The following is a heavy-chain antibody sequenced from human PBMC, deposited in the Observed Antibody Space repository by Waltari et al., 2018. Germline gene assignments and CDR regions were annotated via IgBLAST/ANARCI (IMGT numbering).Heavy chain of an antibody. Sequence: EVQLVESGGGLVKPGGSLRLSCAASRFTFSRYSMNLVRQAPGKGLEWVSSISSNSTYIYYADSVKGRFTISRDNAKNSLYLQMNSLRAEDTAVYYCASLGYDSGGYYYYWGQGTLVTVSS. V-gene: IGHV3-21*01. CDR2: ISSNSTYI. CDR3: ASLGYDSGGYYYY. CDR1: RFTFSRYS. D-gene: IGHD3-22*01. J-gene: IGHJ4*02.